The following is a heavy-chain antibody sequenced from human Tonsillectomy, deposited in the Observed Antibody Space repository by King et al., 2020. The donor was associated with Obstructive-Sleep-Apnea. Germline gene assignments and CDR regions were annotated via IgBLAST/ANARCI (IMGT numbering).Heavy chain of an antibody. J-gene: IGHJ5*02. D-gene: IGHD3-16*02. V-gene: IGHV3-30*02. CDR1: GFTFSSYG. Sequence: VQLVESGGGVVQPGGSLRLSCAASGFTFSSYGMHWVRQAPGKGLEWVAFIRYDGSNKYYADSVKGRFTISRDNSKNTLYLQMNSLRAEDTAVYYCAKDQGLGVILSWGQGTLVTVSS. CDR2: IRYDGSNK. CDR3: AKDQGLGVILS.